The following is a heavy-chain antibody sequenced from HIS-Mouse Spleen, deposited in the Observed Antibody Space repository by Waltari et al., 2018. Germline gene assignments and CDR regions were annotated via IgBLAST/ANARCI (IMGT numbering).Heavy chain of an antibody. CDR1: GGSIRSSSYY. CDR3: AREIPYSSSWYDWYFDL. D-gene: IGHD6-13*01. CDR2: IYYSGST. V-gene: IGHV4-39*07. Sequence: QLQLQESGPGLVKPSETLSLTCTVSGGSIRSSSYYWGWIRQPPGKGLEWIGSIYYSGSTYYNPSRKSRVTIAVDTSKNQFSLKLGSVTAADTAVYYCAREIPYSSSWYDWYFDLWGRGTLVTVSS. J-gene: IGHJ2*01.